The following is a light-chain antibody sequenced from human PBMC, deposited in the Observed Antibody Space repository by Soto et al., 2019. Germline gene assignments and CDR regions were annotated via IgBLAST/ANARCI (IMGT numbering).Light chain of an antibody. CDR1: NNDVGGYNY. CDR3: NSYTSSTSRPYV. V-gene: IGLV2-14*01. J-gene: IGLJ1*01. CDR2: EVS. Sequence: QSALTQPASVSGSPGQSITISCTGTNNDVGGYNYVSWYQQHPGKAPKLLIFEVSSRPSGVSNRFSGSKSGNTASLTISALQAEDEADYFCNSYTSSTSRPYVFGTGTQLTVL.